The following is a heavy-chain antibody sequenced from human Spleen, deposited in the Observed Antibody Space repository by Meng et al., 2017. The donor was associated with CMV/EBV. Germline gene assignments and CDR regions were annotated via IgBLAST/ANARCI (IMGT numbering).Heavy chain of an antibody. CDR2: IYYIGST. V-gene: IGHV4-61*01. CDR1: GASVSSGSYY. Sequence: ETLSLTCTVSGASVSSGSYYWTWIRQPPGKGLEWIGYIYYIGSTNYNPSLKSRVTMSVDTSKNQFSLKLSSVTAADTAVYYCARAFYGDYAEDWGQGTLVTVSS. CDR3: ARAFYGDYAED. J-gene: IGHJ4*02. D-gene: IGHD4-17*01.